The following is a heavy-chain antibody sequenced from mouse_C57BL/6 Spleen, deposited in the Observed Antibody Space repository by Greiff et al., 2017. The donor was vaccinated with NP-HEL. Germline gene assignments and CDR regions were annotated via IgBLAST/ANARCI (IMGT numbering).Heavy chain of an antibody. D-gene: IGHD2-1*01. Sequence: LVESGASVKLSCKATGYTFTGYWIEWVKQRPGHGLEWIGEILPGSGSTNYNEKFKGKATFTADTSSNTAYMQLSSLTTEDSAIYYCARGGVYYGNSGYFDYWGQGTTLTVSS. CDR3: ARGGVYYGNSGYFDY. CDR2: ILPGSGST. J-gene: IGHJ2*01. CDR1: GYTFTGYW. V-gene: IGHV1-9*01.